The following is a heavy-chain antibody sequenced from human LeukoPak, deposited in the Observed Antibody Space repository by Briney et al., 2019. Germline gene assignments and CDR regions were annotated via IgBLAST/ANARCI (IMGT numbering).Heavy chain of an antibody. V-gene: IGHV4-38-2*02. CDR3: ARRSRKLPSGSDYPDY. CDR2: IYHSGST. CDR1: GYSISSGYY. J-gene: IGHJ4*02. D-gene: IGHD1-26*01. Sequence: SETLSLTCTVSGYSISSGYYWGWIRQPPGKGLEWIGSIYHSGSTYYNPSLKSRVTTSVDTSKNQFSLKLSSVTAADTAVYYCARRSRKLPSGSDYPDYWGQGTLVTVSS.